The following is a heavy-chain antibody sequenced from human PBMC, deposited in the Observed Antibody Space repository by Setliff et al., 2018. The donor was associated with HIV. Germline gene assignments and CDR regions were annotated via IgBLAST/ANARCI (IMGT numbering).Heavy chain of an antibody. D-gene: IGHD4-17*01. CDR1: GGSFPAYY. V-gene: IGHV4-34*01. Sequence: PSETLSLTCAVYGGSFPAYYWSWVRQPPGKGLEWIGEINYSGDTTYNPSLKSRVNMFIDTSKKQFSLELASVTAADTAVYYCVRQHGDYAFGSWGQGTLVTVS. CDR3: VRQHGDYAFGS. J-gene: IGHJ5*01. CDR2: INYSGDT.